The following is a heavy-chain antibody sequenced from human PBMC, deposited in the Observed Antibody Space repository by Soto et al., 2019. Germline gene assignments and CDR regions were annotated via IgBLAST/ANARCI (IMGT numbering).Heavy chain of an antibody. CDR2: IIPILGIA. D-gene: IGHD6-13*01. V-gene: IGHV1-69*02. J-gene: IGHJ6*02. CDR1: GGTFSSYT. CDR3: ARSRGIAAAGTPYYYYYGMDV. Sequence: SVKVSCKASGGTFSSYTISWVRQAPGQGLEWMGRIIPILGIANYAQKFQGRVTITADKSTSTAYMELSSLRSEDTAVYYCARSRGIAAAGTPYYYYYGMDVWGQGTTVTVSS.